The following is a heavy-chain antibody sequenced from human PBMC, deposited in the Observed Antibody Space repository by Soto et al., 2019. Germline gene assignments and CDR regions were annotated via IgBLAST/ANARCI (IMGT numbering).Heavy chain of an antibody. CDR1: GVTFSSYS. D-gene: IGHD3-22*01. Sequence: GVSLRISCAASGVTFSSYSMNWVRQAQGKGLEWVSYISSSSSTIYYADSVKGRFTISRDNAKNSLYLQMNSLRDEDTAVYYCARDQKGRRSYYDSSGSEPSDYWGQGTLVTVSS. V-gene: IGHV3-48*02. CDR2: ISSSSSTI. J-gene: IGHJ4*02. CDR3: ARDQKGRRSYYDSSGSEPSDY.